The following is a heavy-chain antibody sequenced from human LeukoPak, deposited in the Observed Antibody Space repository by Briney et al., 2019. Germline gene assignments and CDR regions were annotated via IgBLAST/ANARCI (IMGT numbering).Heavy chain of an antibody. CDR3: AISTAVINYFDS. J-gene: IGHJ4*02. Sequence: ASVKVSCKASGYTFTGYYLHWVRQAPGQGLEWMGWINPNSGVTSSAQRFQGRVTMTRDTSISTAYMELSRLRSDDTAVYYCAISTAVINYFDSWGQGTLVTVSS. D-gene: IGHD6-25*01. CDR1: GYTFTGYY. CDR2: INPNSGVT. V-gene: IGHV1-2*02.